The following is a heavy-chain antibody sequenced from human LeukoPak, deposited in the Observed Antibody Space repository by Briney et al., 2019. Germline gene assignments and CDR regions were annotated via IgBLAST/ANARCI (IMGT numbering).Heavy chain of an antibody. Sequence: QSGGSLRLSCAASGFTFNNYWMSWVRQAPGKGLEWVANIKQDGSEKYYVDSVKGRFTISRDNAKKSLFLQMNSLRADDTAVYYCVRDSGTYWGQGTLVTVSS. V-gene: IGHV3-7*01. J-gene: IGHJ4*02. CDR2: IKQDGSEK. D-gene: IGHD1-1*01. CDR1: GFTFNNYW. CDR3: VRDSGTY.